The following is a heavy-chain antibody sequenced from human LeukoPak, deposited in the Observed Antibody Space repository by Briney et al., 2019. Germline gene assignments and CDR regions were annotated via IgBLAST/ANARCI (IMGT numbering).Heavy chain of an antibody. V-gene: IGHV4-30-4*01. CDR2: IYYSGST. CDR1: GGSISSGDYY. CDR3: ARVRDGDYGYIGFDP. J-gene: IGHJ5*02. D-gene: IGHD4-17*01. Sequence: SETLSLTCTVSGGSISSGDYYWSWIRQPPGKGLEWIGYIYYSGSTYYNPSLKSRVTISVDTSKNQFSLKLSSVTAADTAVYHCARVRDGDYGYIGFDPWGQGTLVTVSS.